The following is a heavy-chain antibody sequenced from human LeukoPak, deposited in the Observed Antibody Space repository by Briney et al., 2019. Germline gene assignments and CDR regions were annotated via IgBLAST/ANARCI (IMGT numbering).Heavy chain of an antibody. CDR1: GFSLSSYF. CDR2: ITNTGRST. D-gene: IGHD6-19*01. J-gene: IGHJ4*02. Sequence: GGSLRLSCEASGFSLSSYFMSWIRQPPGKGLEWVSYITNTGRSTNYADAVKGRFTISRDNAKQSVYLEMTDLRAEDTAVYYCAREASGNYHVFDSWGQGTLVTVSS. CDR3: AREASGNYHVFDS. V-gene: IGHV3-11*04.